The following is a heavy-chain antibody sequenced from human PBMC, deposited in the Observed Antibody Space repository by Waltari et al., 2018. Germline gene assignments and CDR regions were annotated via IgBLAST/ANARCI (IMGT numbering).Heavy chain of an antibody. CDR3: ARARYYYDPGAFEI. J-gene: IGHJ3*02. CDR1: GYTFTSYA. CDR2: INAGNGNT. V-gene: IGHV1-3*01. D-gene: IGHD3-22*01. Sequence: QVQLVQSGAEVKKPGASVKVSCKASGYTFTSYAMHWVRQAPGQRLEWMGWINAGNGNTKYSQKFQGRVTITRDTSTGTAYLDLRSLRSDDTAVYYCARARYYYDPGAFEIWGQGTTVVVSS.